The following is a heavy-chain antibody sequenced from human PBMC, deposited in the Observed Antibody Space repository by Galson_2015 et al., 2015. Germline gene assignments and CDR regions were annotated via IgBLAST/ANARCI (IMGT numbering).Heavy chain of an antibody. J-gene: IGHJ4*02. CDR1: GGSFSGYY. CDR2: INYDGRT. V-gene: IGHV4-34*01. Sequence: LSLTCSVYGGSFSGYYWSWIRQTPGKGLEWIGEINYDGRTNYNPSLKSRVTISVDTSKNQFSLKLTSVTAADAAVYYCTRGPYYFGLSTYFYYWGPGTLVTVSS. CDR3: TRGPYYFGLSTYFYY. D-gene: IGHD3-10*01.